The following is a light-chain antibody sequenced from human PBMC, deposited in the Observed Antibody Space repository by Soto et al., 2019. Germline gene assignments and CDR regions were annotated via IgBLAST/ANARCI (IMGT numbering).Light chain of an antibody. Sequence: QSALTQPASVSGSPGQSITISCTGTSSDVGGYNYVSWYQQHPGKAPKLMIYDVSNRPSGVSNNFSGSRSGNTASLTISGLQAEDEADYYCSSYTSRSTVVFGGGTQLTVL. CDR1: SSDVGGYNY. CDR2: DVS. CDR3: SSYTSRSTVV. J-gene: IGLJ2*01. V-gene: IGLV2-14*01.